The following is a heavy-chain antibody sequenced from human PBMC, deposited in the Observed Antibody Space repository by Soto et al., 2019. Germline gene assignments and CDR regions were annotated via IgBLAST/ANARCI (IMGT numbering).Heavy chain of an antibody. Sequence: SVKVSCKASGGTFSSYAISWVRQAPGQGLEWMGGIIPIFGTANYAQKFQGRVTMTTDASTSTAYMELSSLRSEDTAVYYCARDCPQSGWCSDAFDIWGQGTMVTVSS. V-gene: IGHV1-69*05. CDR3: ARDCPQSGWCSDAFDI. CDR1: GGTFSSYA. D-gene: IGHD6-19*01. J-gene: IGHJ3*02. CDR2: IIPIFGTA.